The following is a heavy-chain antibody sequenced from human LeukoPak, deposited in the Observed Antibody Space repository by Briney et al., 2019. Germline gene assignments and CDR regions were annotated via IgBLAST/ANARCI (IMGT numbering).Heavy chain of an antibody. CDR3: AKRGSYGRPYFFDY. V-gene: IGHV3-30*18. D-gene: IGHD5-18*01. J-gene: IGHJ4*02. CDR2: ISKDGSNN. CDR1: GFTFSSYP. Sequence: GRSLTLSCEASGFTFSSYPMDWVRQAPGKGREWVADISKDGSNNYYAVSVRGPYTNSRDRSKNTLNLEINSLSGEDTAVYYCAKRGSYGRPYFFDYWGQGTLVTVSS.